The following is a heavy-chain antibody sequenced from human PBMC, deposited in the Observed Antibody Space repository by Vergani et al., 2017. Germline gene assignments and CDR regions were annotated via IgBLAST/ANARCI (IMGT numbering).Heavy chain of an antibody. Sequence: EVQLVESGGGLVQPGGSLRLSCAASGFTFSSYWMSWVRQAPGKGLEWVANIKQDGSEKYYVDSVKGRFTISRDNAKNSLYLQMNSLRAEDTAVYYCARVYYCGGDCYTGAFDIWGQGTMVTVSS. D-gene: IGHD2-21*02. CDR2: IKQDGSEK. CDR3: ARVYYCGGDCYTGAFDI. V-gene: IGHV3-7*01. J-gene: IGHJ3*02. CDR1: GFTFSSYW.